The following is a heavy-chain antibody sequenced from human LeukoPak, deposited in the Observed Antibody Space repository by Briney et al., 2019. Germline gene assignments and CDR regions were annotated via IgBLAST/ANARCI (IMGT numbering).Heavy chain of an antibody. D-gene: IGHD2-2*02. CDR1: GYTFTGYY. CDR2: INPNSGGT. Sequence: ASVKVSCKASGYTFTGYYMHWVRQAPGQGLEWMGWINPNSGGTNYAQKFQGRVTMTRDTSISTAYMELSRLRSDDTAVYYCARDCSSCCYTRSYAFDIWSQGTMVTVSA. CDR3: ARDCSSCCYTRSYAFDI. V-gene: IGHV1-2*02. J-gene: IGHJ3*02.